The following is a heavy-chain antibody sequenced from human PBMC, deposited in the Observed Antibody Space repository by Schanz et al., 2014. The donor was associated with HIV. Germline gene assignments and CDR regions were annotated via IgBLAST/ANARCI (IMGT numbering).Heavy chain of an antibody. CDR3: ARDQVKRGYSDGYYYGMDV. CDR2: MSGSGRTS. CDR1: GFMFSTYA. Sequence: DVQLVESGGGLEQPGGSLRLSCAASGFMFSTYAMHWVRQAPGKGLEWLTYMSGSGRTSYYVDSVKGRFTISRDNAKSSLYLQMNGLTEDDTAVYYCARDQVKRGYSDGYYYGMDVWGQGTTVTVSP. J-gene: IGHJ6*01. D-gene: IGHD5-18*01. V-gene: IGHV3-48*02.